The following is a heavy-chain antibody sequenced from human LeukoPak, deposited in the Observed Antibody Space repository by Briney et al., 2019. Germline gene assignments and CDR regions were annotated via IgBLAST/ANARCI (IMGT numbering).Heavy chain of an antibody. CDR3: AREDPQTTVPEGMAV. CDR1: GVSISTYA. J-gene: IGHJ6*02. Sequence: SETLSLTCAVSGVSISTYARSWIRQPPGKGLEWIGYFYTSGSTNYNPSLKSRVTISVDTSKNQSSLKLSSVTAADTAVYYCAREDPQTTVPEGMAVWAKGPRSPSP. CDR2: FYTSGST. V-gene: IGHV4-4*09. D-gene: IGHD4-17*01.